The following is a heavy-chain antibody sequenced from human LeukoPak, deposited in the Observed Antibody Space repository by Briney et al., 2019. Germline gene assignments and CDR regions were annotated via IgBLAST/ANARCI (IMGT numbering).Heavy chain of an antibody. V-gene: IGHV1-2*02. Sequence: GASVKVSCKASGYTFTGYYMHWVRQAPGQGLEWMGWINPNSGGTNYAQKFQGRVTMTRDTSISTAYMELSRLRSDDTAVYYCARDSSGSGWNFDYWGQGTLVTVSS. J-gene: IGHJ4*02. D-gene: IGHD6-19*01. CDR3: ARDSSGSGWNFDY. CDR1: GYTFTGYY. CDR2: INPNSGGT.